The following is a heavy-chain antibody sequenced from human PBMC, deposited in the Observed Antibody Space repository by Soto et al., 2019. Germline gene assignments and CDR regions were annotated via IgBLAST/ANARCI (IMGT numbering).Heavy chain of an antibody. J-gene: IGHJ4*02. V-gene: IGHV3-23*01. CDR2: ISASGDST. CDR3: AKGGLYNSSWYEGY. Sequence: EVQLLESGGALVQPGGSLRLSCAASGFTFSSYAMSWVRQAPGKGLGWASSISASGDSTHNADSVKGRFAISRDNSKNTLDLQLNSLTADDTAVYYCAKGGLYNSSWYEGYWGQGTLVTVSS. D-gene: IGHD6-13*01. CDR1: GFTFSSYA.